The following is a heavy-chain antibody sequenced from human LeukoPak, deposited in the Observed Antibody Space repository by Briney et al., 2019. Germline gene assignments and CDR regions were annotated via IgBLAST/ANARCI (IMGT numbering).Heavy chain of an antibody. CDR2: TYYRSKWYN. V-gene: IGHV6-1*01. Sequence: PSQTLSLTCAISGDSVSSNIAAWNWLRQSPSRGLEWLGRTYYRSKWYNDYAVSVKSRITINPDTSKNQFSLQLNSVTPEDTAVYYCARGQDSDGYHIFDYWGQGTLVTVSS. J-gene: IGHJ4*02. CDR1: GDSVSSNIAA. CDR3: ARGQDSDGYHIFDY. D-gene: IGHD5-24*01.